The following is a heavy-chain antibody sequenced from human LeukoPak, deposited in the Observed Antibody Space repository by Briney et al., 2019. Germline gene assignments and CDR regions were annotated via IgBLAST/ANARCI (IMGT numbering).Heavy chain of an antibody. V-gene: IGHV4-34*01. Sequence: SETLSLTCAVYGGSFSGYYWSWIRQPPGKGLEWIGEINHSGSTNYNPSLKSRVTISVDTSKNQFSLKLSSVTAADTAVYYCARAPGGGSYYFDYWGQGTLVTVSS. CDR1: GGSFSGYY. CDR2: INHSGST. D-gene: IGHD1-26*01. CDR3: ARAPGGGSYYFDY. J-gene: IGHJ4*02.